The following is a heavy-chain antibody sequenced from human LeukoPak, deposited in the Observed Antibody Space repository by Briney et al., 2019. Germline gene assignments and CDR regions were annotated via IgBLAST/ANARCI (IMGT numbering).Heavy chain of an antibody. V-gene: IGHV1-69*06. D-gene: IGHD6-6*01. Sequence: SVKVSCKASGGTFSSYAISWVRQAPGQGLEWMGGIIPIFGTANYAQKFQGRVTITADKSTSTAYMELSSLGSEDTAVYYCARATYSSSSSFAYYYYYMDVWGKGITVTVSS. CDR2: IIPIFGTA. CDR3: ARATYSSSSSFAYYYYYMDV. J-gene: IGHJ6*03. CDR1: GGTFSSYA.